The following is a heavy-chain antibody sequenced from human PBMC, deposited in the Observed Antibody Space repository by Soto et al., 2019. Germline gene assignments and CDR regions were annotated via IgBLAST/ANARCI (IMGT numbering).Heavy chain of an antibody. Sequence: AGTLSLTCTVSGGSISSYYWCWARQPAGKGLEWIGRFYPTGKTNYNPSLQSRLTISVDTSRNQFSLRLTSVTAADTAVYYCARVRDWFDPWGQGTLVTVSS. CDR2: FYPTGKT. J-gene: IGHJ5*02. CDR1: GGSISSYY. V-gene: IGHV4-4*07. CDR3: ARVRDWFDP. D-gene: IGHD3-3*01.